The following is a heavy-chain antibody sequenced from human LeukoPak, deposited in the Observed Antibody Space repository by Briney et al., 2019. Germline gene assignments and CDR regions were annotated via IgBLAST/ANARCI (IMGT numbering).Heavy chain of an antibody. Sequence: GGSLRLSCAASGVTVSSHYMNWVRRAPGKGLEWVSVIYGVDGTSYADSVKGRFTISRDNFKNTLYLQMNSLRAEDTAVYYCARDKSVGASRVYYFDYWGQGTLVTVSS. CDR1: GVTVSSHY. V-gene: IGHV3-53*01. D-gene: IGHD1-26*01. J-gene: IGHJ4*02. CDR2: IYGVDGT. CDR3: ARDKSVGASRVYYFDY.